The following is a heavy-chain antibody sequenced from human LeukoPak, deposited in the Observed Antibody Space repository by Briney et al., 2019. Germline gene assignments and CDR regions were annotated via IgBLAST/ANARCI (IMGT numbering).Heavy chain of an antibody. D-gene: IGHD5-18*01. V-gene: IGHV1-69*04. Sequence: GSSVKVSCKASGGTFSSYAISWVRQAPGQGLEWMGRIIPILGIANYAQKFQGRVTITADKSTSTAYMELSSLRSEDTAVYYCARGPRVQLWNGVDAFDIWGQGTMVTVSS. CDR2: IIPILGIA. CDR1: GGTFSSYA. CDR3: ARGPRVQLWNGVDAFDI. J-gene: IGHJ3*02.